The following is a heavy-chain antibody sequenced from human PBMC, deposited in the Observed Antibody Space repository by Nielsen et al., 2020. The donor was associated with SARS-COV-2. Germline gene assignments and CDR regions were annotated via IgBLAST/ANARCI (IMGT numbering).Heavy chain of an antibody. CDR3: AKDSTHSSGWRSVYYYGMDV. CDR1: GFTFSSYG. V-gene: IGHV3-30*18. J-gene: IGHJ6*02. D-gene: IGHD6-19*01. Sequence: GESLKISCAASGFTFSSYGMHWVRQAPGKGLEWVAVISYDGSNKYYADSVKGRFTISRDNSKNTLYLQMNSLRAEDTAVYYCAKDSTHSSGWRSVYYYGMDVWGQGTTVTVSS. CDR2: ISYDGSNK.